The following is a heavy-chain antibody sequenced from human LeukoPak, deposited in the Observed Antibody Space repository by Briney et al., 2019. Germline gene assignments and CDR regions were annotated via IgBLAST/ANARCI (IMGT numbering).Heavy chain of an antibody. CDR2: TYYRSKWYN. CDR3: VRIKDAFDI. Sequence: SQTLSLTCAISGDSVSSNSAAWYWIRQSPSRGLQWLGRTYYRSKWYNDYAVSVKSRITINPDTSKNQFSLRLNSVTPEDTAVYYCVRIKDAFDIWGQGTMVTVSS. V-gene: IGHV6-1*01. CDR1: GDSVSSNSAA. J-gene: IGHJ3*02.